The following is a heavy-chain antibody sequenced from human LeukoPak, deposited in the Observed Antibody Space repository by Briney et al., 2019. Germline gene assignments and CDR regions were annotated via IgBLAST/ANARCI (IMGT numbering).Heavy chain of an antibody. D-gene: IGHD6-19*01. CDR2: IYYSGST. V-gene: IGHV4-31*03. Sequence: SSETLSLTCTVSGGSISTGGYYWSWIRQHPGKGLEWIACIYYSGSTYYNPSLKSRVTISVDTSKNQFSLKLSSVTAADTAVYYCARDQKGGAVAVSGFDYWGQGTLVTVSS. CDR1: GGSISTGGYY. CDR3: ARDQKGGAVAVSGFDY. J-gene: IGHJ4*02.